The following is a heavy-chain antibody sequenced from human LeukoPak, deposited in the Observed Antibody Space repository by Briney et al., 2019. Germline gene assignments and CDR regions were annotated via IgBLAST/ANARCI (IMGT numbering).Heavy chain of an antibody. D-gene: IGHD3-3*02. J-gene: IGHJ4*02. CDR3: ARGLHFWSGYYGYYFDY. CDR1: GGSISSYY. CDR2: IYYSGGT. V-gene: IGHV4-59*01. Sequence: SETLSLTCTVSGGSISSYYWSWIRQPPGKGLEWIGYIYYSGGTNYNPSLKSRVTISVDTSKNQFSLKLSSVTAADTAVYYCARGLHFWSGYYGYYFDYWGQGTLVTVSS.